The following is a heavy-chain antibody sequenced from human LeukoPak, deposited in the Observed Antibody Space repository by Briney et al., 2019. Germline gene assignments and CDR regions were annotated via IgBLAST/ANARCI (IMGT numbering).Heavy chain of an antibody. D-gene: IGHD5-18*01. CDR3: ARDPIVGYSYGSYYFDY. Sequence: GGSLRLSCAASGFTFSSYAMHWVRQAPGKGLEWVAVISYDGSNKYYADSVKGRFTIPRDNSKNTLYLQMNSLRAEDTAVYYCARDPIVGYSYGSYYFDYWGQGTLVTVSS. CDR2: ISYDGSNK. J-gene: IGHJ4*02. V-gene: IGHV3-30*04. CDR1: GFTFSSYA.